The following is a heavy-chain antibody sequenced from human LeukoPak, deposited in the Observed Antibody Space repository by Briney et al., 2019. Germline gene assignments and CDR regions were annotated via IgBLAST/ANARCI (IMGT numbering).Heavy chain of an antibody. CDR3: ARDYYDRRCFNSIDY. CDR1: GFTFSSYS. J-gene: IGHJ4*02. V-gene: IGHV3-21*01. D-gene: IGHD3-22*01. Sequence: GGALRLSCAASGFTFSSYSMNWVRQAPGRGLEWVSSISSSSSYIYYADLVKGRFTIFSDNAKNSLYLQMNSLRAEDTAVYYCARDYYDRRCFNSIDYWGQGTLVTVSS. CDR2: ISSSSSYI.